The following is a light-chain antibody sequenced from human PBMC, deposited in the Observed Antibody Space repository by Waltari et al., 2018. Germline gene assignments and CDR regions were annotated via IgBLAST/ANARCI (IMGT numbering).Light chain of an antibody. J-gene: IGKJ4*01. CDR2: GAS. CDR3: QQYDGSVLT. CDR1: QTINHNF. Sequence: IATLACRASQTINHNFLVWYQQKPGQAPRLLIHGASSRATGFPDRFSGSGSGTDFTLTISSLEPEDVAVYYCQQYDGSVLTFGGGTKVEI. V-gene: IGKV3-20*01.